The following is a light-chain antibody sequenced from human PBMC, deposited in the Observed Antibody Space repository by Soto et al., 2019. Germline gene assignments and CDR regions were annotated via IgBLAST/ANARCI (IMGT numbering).Light chain of an antibody. CDR3: QKYNNWPQIT. J-gene: IGKJ5*01. V-gene: IGKV3-20*01. Sequence: EIVLTQSQGTLSVSPGYRANPPCSASQTISSTYLAWYQQKPGQAHRLLIYAAYNRATGIPDRFSGSGSGTDFTLTIRRLEPEDFAVYYCQKYNNWPQITLGQGKRVEIK. CDR2: AAY. CDR1: QTISSTY.